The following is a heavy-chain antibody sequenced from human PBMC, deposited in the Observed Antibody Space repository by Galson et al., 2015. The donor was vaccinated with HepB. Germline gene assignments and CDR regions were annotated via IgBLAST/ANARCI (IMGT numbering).Heavy chain of an antibody. CDR2: INPNSGGT. CDR1: GYTFTGYY. J-gene: IGHJ4*02. V-gene: IGHV1-2*02. D-gene: IGHD3-22*01. CDR3: ARGSLDVDTMIVVVIQPNFDY. Sequence: SVKVSCKASGYTFTGYYMHWVRQAPGQGLEWMGWINPNSGGTNYAQKFQGRVTMTRDTSISTAYMELSRLRSDDTAVYYCARGSLDVDTMIVVVIQPNFDYWGQGTLVTVSS.